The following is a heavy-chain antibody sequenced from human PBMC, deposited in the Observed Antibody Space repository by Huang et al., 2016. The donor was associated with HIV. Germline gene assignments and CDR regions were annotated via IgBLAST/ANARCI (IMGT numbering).Heavy chain of an antibody. J-gene: IGHJ4*02. Sequence: QLQLQESGPGQVKPSATLSLTCTVSGDFISSTIYYWGWIRPSPGKGLEWVGSVYQSGSTNYNPSLTSRVTLSVDTSRNQFALRLNSVTAADTAVYYCASQHIGAAATWFWGRGTQVAVSS. D-gene: IGHD6-13*01. CDR1: GDFISSTIYY. V-gene: IGHV4-39*01. CDR3: ASQHIGAAATWF. CDR2: VYQSGST.